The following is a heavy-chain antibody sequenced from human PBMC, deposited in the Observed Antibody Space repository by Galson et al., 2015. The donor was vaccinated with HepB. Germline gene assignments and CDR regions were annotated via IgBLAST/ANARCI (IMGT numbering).Heavy chain of an antibody. CDR3: ARDLRTVDTAISSYYYYGMDV. CDR1: GFTFSSYS. CDR2: ISSSSYI. D-gene: IGHD5-18*01. J-gene: IGHJ6*02. Sequence: SLRLSCAASGFTFSSYSMNWVRQAPGKGLEWVSSISSSSYIYYADSVKGRFTISRDNAKNSLYLQMNSLRAENTAVYYCARDLRTVDTAISSYYYYGMDVWGQGTTVTVSS. V-gene: IGHV3-21*01.